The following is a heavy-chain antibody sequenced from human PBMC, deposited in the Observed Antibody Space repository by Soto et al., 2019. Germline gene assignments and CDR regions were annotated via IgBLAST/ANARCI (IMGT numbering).Heavy chain of an antibody. Sequence: GESLKISCEGSGFSFSKYKIGWVRQMPGKGLEWMGIINPGDSDTRYSPSFQGQVTISADKSISTAYLQWSTLKASDTATCYCATRVYNCSSTSCYAGYYYYYGMEVWGQGTTVTVSS. V-gene: IGHV5-51*01. CDR2: INPGDSDT. CDR3: ATRVYNCSSTSCYAGYYYYYGMEV. D-gene: IGHD2-2*01. J-gene: IGHJ6*02. CDR1: GFSFSKYK.